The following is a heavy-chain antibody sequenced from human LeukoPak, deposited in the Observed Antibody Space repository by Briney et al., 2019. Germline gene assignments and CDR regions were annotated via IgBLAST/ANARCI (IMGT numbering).Heavy chain of an antibody. Sequence: PGGSLRLSCAASGFTFKSYAMTWVRQAPGRGLEWVSTISSSGGCTFYADSVKGRFTISRDISKNTLFLQMNSLRVEDTAVYYCAKVMIALNAFDYWGQGTLVTVCS. V-gene: IGHV3-23*01. D-gene: IGHD3-22*01. J-gene: IGHJ4*02. CDR2: ISSSGGCT. CDR1: GFTFKSYA. CDR3: AKVMIALNAFDY.